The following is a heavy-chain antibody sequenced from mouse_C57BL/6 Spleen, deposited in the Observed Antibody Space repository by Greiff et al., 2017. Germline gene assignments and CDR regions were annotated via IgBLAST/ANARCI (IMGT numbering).Heavy chain of an antibody. D-gene: IGHD2-1*01. CDR3: ARWKGYYGKGYAMDY. Sequence: VQLQQSGAELMKPGASVKLSCKATGYTFTGYWIAWVKPRPGHGLEWIGEILPGSGSTNYNAKFKGKATFTADTSSNTAYMQLSSLTTEDSAIYYCARWKGYYGKGYAMDYWGQGTSVTVSS. CDR2: ILPGSGST. CDR1: GYTFTGYW. V-gene: IGHV1-9*01. J-gene: IGHJ4*01.